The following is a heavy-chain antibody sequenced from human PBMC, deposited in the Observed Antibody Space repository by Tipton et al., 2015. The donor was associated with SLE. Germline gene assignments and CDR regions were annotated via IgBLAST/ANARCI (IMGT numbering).Heavy chain of an antibody. CDR2: IYHNGSP. J-gene: IGHJ4*02. Sequence: TLSLTCIVSGDSIRRAGYSWSWIRQPTGKGLEWIGYIYHNGSPYYNPPLKSRVTISVDWSTRQFSLILSAVTAADTAVYYCAREYSGYDYRTFDHWGQGTLVTVSS. CDR3: AREYSGYDYRTFDH. CDR1: GDSIRRAGYS. D-gene: IGHD5-12*01. V-gene: IGHV4-30-2*01.